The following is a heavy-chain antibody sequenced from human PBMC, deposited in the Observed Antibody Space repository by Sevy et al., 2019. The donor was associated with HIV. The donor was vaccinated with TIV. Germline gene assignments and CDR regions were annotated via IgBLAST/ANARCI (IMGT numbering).Heavy chain of an antibody. D-gene: IGHD2-21*01. Sequence: ASVKVSCKASGYTFTGYYMHWVRQAPGQGLEWMGRINPNSGGTNYAQKFQGRVTMTRDTSISTAYMELSRLGSDDTAVYYCARVRDGAYYYYYGMDVWGQGTTVTVSS. CDR2: INPNSGGT. CDR3: ARVRDGAYYYYYGMDV. V-gene: IGHV1-2*06. J-gene: IGHJ6*02. CDR1: GYTFTGYY.